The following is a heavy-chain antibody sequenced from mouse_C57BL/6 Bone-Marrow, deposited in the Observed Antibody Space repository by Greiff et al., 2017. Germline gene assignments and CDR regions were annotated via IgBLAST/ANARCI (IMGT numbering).Heavy chain of an antibody. CDR2: IYPGDGDT. Sequence: QVQLQQSGAELVKPGASVKISCKASGYAFSSYWMNWVKQRPGKGLEWIGQIYPGDGDTNYNGKFKGKATLTADKSSSTAYMQLSSLTSEDSAVYFGARHPLSWSYWYFDVWGTGTTVTVSS. V-gene: IGHV1-80*01. CDR1: GYAFSSYW. J-gene: IGHJ1*03. D-gene: IGHD1-1*01. CDR3: ARHPLSWSYWYFDV.